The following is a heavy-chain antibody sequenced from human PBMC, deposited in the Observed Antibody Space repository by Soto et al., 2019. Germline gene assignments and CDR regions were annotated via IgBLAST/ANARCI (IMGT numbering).Heavy chain of an antibody. V-gene: IGHV4-59*01. CDR3: ARVQPYYYDSSGYWIFDY. D-gene: IGHD3-22*01. Sequence: PSETLSVTCTFSGGSISSYYWSWIRQPPGRGLEWIGYIYYSGSTNYNPSLKSRVTISVDTSKNQFSLKLSSVTAADTAVYYCARVQPYYYDSSGYWIFDYWGQGTLVTVSS. CDR1: GGSISSYY. J-gene: IGHJ4*02. CDR2: IYYSGST.